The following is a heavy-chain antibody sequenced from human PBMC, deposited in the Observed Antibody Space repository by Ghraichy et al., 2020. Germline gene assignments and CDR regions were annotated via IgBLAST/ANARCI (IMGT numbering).Heavy chain of an antibody. V-gene: IGHV4-59*01. Sequence: SETRSLTCTVSGGSISSYYWSWIRQPPGKGLEWIGYIYYSGSTNYNPSLKSRVTISVDTSKNQFSLKLSSVTAADTAVYYCARDRGGYYYYAFDIWGQGTMVTVSS. CDR3: ARDRGGYYYYAFDI. CDR1: GGSISSYY. CDR2: IYYSGST. J-gene: IGHJ3*02. D-gene: IGHD3-22*01.